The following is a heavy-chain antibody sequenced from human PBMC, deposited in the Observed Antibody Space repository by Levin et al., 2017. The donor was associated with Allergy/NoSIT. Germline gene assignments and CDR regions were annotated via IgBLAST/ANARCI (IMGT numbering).Heavy chain of an antibody. CDR2: INPNSGGT. J-gene: IGHJ6*02. Sequence: ASVKVSCKASGYTFTGYYMHWVRQAPGQGLEWMGWINPNSGGTNYAQKFQGRVTMTRDTSISTAYMELSRLRSDDTAVYYCARENPLGYCSSTSCYYYYYGMDVWGQGTTVTVSS. CDR3: ARENPLGYCSSTSCYYYYYGMDV. D-gene: IGHD2-2*01. CDR1: GYTFTGYY. V-gene: IGHV1-2*02.